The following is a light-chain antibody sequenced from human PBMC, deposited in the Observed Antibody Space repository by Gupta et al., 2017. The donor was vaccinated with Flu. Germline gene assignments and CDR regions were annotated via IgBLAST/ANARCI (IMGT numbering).Light chain of an antibody. CDR1: QNVLYNSNKKNY. V-gene: IGKV4-1*01. Sequence: DIVVPQSPEFLAVCLGERATISCRSSQNVLYNSNKKNYLAWYQQKAGQPPRLLIAWASTRASGVPDRFSGSGSGTDFTLTISSLQAEDVAVYYCQQYYDNPHTFGQGTKLELK. CDR3: QQYYDNPHT. J-gene: IGKJ2*01. CDR2: WAS.